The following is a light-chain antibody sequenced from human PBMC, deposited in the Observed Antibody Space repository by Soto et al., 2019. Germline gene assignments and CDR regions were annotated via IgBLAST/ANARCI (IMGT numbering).Light chain of an antibody. CDR1: SSDVGNYNY. CDR2: EVN. J-gene: IGLJ2*01. Sequence: QSALTQPPSASGSPGQSVTISCTGTSSDVGNYNYVSWYQQYPGKAPKLMIYEVNKRPSGVPDRFSGSKSGNTASLTVSGLQAEDEADYYCTSYAAGKKAVFGGGTKLTVL. CDR3: TSYAAGKKAV. V-gene: IGLV2-8*01.